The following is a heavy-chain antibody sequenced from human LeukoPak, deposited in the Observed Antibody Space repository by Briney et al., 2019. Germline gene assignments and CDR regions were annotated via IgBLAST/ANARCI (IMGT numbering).Heavy chain of an antibody. J-gene: IGHJ4*02. V-gene: IGHV3-23*01. D-gene: IGHD5-24*01. CDR2: TSGSGGNT. CDR1: GFTFSSYA. CDR3: ARDHDYRWLLDY. Sequence: GSLRLSCAASGFTFSSYAMSWVRQAPGKGLEWVSATSGSGGNTYYADSVKGRFTISRDNSKNTLYLQMNSLRAEDTAVYYCARDHDYRWLLDYWGQGTLVTVSS.